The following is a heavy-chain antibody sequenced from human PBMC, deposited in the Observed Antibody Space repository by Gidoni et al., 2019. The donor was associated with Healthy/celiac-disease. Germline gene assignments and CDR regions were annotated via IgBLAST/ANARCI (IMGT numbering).Heavy chain of an antibody. CDR2: IYPGDSDT. V-gene: IGHV5-51*01. CDR3: ARHEAAMAWGTFDY. CDR1: GYRFTSYW. Sequence: EVQLVQSGAEVKKPGECLTIAGKGTGYRFTSYWIGWVRQMPGKGLEWMGIIYPGDSDTRYSPSFQGQVTISADKSISTAYLQWSSLKASDTAMYYCARHEAAMAWGTFDYWGQGTLVTVSS. D-gene: IGHD5-18*01. J-gene: IGHJ4*02.